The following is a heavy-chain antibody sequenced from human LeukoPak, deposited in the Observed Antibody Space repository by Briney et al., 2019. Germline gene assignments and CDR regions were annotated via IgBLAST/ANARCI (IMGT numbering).Heavy chain of an antibody. CDR1: GYTFTGYY. Sequence: ASVKVSCKASGYTFTGYYMHWVRQAPGQGLEWMGLINPNSGGTNYAQKFQGRVTMTRDTSISTAYMELSRLRSDDTAVYYCARDGRGLWFGELYDWFDPWGQGTLVTVSS. J-gene: IGHJ5*02. V-gene: IGHV1-2*02. D-gene: IGHD3-10*01. CDR2: INPNSGGT. CDR3: ARDGRGLWFGELYDWFDP.